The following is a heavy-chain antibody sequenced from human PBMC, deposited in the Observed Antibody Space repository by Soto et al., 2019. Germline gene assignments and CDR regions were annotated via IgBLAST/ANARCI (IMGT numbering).Heavy chain of an antibody. CDR3: ARGGYSLYYYYYMDA. J-gene: IGHJ6*03. CDR1: GFTFSSYS. V-gene: IGHV3-21*01. CDR2: ISSSSSYI. Sequence: GGSLRLSCAASGFTFSSYSMNWVRQAPGKGLEWVSSISSSSSYIYYADSVKGRFTISRDNAKNSLYLQMNSLRAEDTAVYYCARGGYSLYYYYYMDAWGKGTTVTVSS. D-gene: IGHD3-22*01.